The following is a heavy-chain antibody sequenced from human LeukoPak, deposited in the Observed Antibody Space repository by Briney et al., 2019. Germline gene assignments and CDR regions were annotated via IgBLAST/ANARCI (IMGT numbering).Heavy chain of an antibody. V-gene: IGHV4-59*08. CDR2: TSYSGST. CDR1: GGSISGYH. CDR3: ARLNRDIYNSWYYGLDV. D-gene: IGHD5-24*01. J-gene: IGHJ6*02. Sequence: PSETLSLTCTVSGGSISGYHWRWFRQPPGKGLEWIGYTSYSGSTNYNSSLKSRATISIDTSKNQFSLKLSSVTAADTAVYHCARLNRDIYNSWYYGLDVWGQGTTVTVSS.